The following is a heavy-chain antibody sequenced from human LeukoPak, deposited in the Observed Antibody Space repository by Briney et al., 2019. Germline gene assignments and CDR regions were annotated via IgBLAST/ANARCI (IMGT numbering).Heavy chain of an antibody. V-gene: IGHV3-23*01. Sequence: PGGSLRLSCAASGFTFSSYGMTWVRQAPGKGLEWVSSISRSGGSTHYADFVQGRFTISRDNSKNTLYLQMNSLRADDTAVYYCAKDPRGYFYGMDVWGQGTTVTVSS. CDR2: ISRSGGST. CDR1: GFTFSSYG. J-gene: IGHJ6*02. CDR3: AKDPRGYFYGMDV. D-gene: IGHD3-10*01.